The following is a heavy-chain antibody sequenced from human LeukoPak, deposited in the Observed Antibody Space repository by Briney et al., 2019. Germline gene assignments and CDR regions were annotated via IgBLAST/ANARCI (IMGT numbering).Heavy chain of an antibody. V-gene: IGHV4-34*01. CDR3: ARYAPVKTGPTRASFDY. Sequence: SETLSLTCAVYGGPFSDYDWSWIRQPPGKGLEWIGEINQSGATNCDPSLKSRVSMSIDKSKSQFSLNLRSVTAADTAVYYCARYAPVKTGPTRASFDYWGQGALVTVSS. CDR1: GGPFSDYD. CDR2: INQSGAT. J-gene: IGHJ4*02. D-gene: IGHD1-1*01.